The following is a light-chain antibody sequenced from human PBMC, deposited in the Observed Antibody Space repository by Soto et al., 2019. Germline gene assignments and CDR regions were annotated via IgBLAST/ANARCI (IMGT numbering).Light chain of an antibody. CDR1: SSDVGGYNF. CDR2: EVS. J-gene: IGLJ1*01. CDR3: SAYGSSSPLYV. Sequence: QLVLTQPASVSGSPGQSITISCTGTSSDVGGYNFVSWYQQNPGRAPKLMIYEVSNRPSGVSDRFSGSKSGNTASLTISGLQAEDEGNYYCSAYGSSSPLYVFGPGTKLTVL. V-gene: IGLV2-14*01.